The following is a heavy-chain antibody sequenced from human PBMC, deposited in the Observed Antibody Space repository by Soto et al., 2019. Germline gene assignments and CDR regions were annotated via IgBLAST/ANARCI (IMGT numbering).Heavy chain of an antibody. Sequence: SETLSLTCNVSGASIKTYYWGWVRQPPGKGLEWIGSVYYSGSTYYNPSLESRVTISVDKSKNQFSLKLMSLSAADTAVYYCGRLEGLATISYYFDYWGQGALVTVSS. D-gene: IGHD3-9*01. V-gene: IGHV4-39*01. CDR2: VYYSGST. CDR1: GASIKTYY. CDR3: GRLEGLATISYYFDY. J-gene: IGHJ4*02.